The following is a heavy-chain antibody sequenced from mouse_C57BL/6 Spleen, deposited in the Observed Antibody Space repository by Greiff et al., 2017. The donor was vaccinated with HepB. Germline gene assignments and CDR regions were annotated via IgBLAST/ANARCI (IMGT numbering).Heavy chain of an antibody. D-gene: IGHD2-3*01. CDR3: AREWLLLYAMDY. Sequence: QVQLQQPGAELVRPGSSVKLSCKASGYTFTSYWMDWVKQRPGPGLEWIGNIYPSDSETHYNQKFKAQATLTVDKSSSTAYMQPSSLTSEESAVYSGAREWLLLYAMDYWGQGTSVTVSS. CDR1: GYTFTSYW. J-gene: IGHJ4*01. V-gene: IGHV1-61*01. CDR2: IYPSDSET.